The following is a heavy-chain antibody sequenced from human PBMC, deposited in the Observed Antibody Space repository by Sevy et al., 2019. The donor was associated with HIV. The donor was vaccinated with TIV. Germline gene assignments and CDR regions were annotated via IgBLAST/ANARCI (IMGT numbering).Heavy chain of an antibody. J-gene: IGHJ4*02. D-gene: IGHD6-19*01. V-gene: IGHV3-9*01. CDR2: ISWHIANI. Sequence: SLRLSCAAAGFTVDDYAMHWVRQAPGKGLEWVSGISWHIANIGYADSVKGRFTISRDNAKNSLYLQMNSLGAEDTALYYCAKAENRPYSSGWYDYWGQGTLVTVSS. CDR3: AKAENRPYSSGWYDY. CDR1: GFTVDDYA.